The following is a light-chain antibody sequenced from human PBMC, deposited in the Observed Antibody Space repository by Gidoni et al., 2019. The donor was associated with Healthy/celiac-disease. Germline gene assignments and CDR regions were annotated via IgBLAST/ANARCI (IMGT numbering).Light chain of an antibody. CDR1: QSVSSN. Sequence: EIVMTQSPVTLSVSPGERATLSWRASQSVSSNLAWYQQKPGQAPRLLIYGASTRATGIPARFSGSGSGTEFTLTISSLQSEDFAVYYCQQYNNWPRTFGQGTKVEIK. CDR3: QQYNNWPRT. J-gene: IGKJ1*01. CDR2: GAS. V-gene: IGKV3-15*01.